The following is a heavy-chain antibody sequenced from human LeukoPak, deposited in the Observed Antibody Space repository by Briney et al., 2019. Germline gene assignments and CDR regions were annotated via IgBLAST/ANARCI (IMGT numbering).Heavy chain of an antibody. Sequence: ASVKVSCKASGYTLTSYGISWVRQAPRQGLEWMGWISAYKGNTNYAQKLQGRVTMTTDTSTSTAYMELRSLRSDDTAVYYCARDPREAVAGTSYYYYYGMDVWGQGTTVTVSS. CDR3: ARDPREAVAGTSYYYYYGMDV. D-gene: IGHD6-19*01. CDR2: ISAYKGNT. CDR1: GYTLTSYG. J-gene: IGHJ6*02. V-gene: IGHV1-18*01.